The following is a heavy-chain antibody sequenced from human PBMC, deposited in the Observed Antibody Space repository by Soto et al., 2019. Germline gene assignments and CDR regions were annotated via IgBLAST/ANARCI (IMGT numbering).Heavy chain of an antibody. CDR1: GFVFSMNG. CDR2: ISYDGSNK. CDR3: AKESDHNCFDY. Sequence: GGSVRLSCAASGFVFSMNGMHLVRQAPGKGLEWVAVISYDGSNKYYVDSVKGRFTISRDNYKNTLYLQVNSLRPEDTAVYYCAKESDHNCFDYWGQGTLFTVSS. J-gene: IGHJ4*02. V-gene: IGHV3-30*18.